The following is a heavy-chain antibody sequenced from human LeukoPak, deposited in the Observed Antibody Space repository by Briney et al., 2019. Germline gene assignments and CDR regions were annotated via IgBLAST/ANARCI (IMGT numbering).Heavy chain of an antibody. CDR1: GYRFTTYA. V-gene: IGHV1-3*01. Sequence: ASVKVSCKASGYRFTTYATHWVRQAPGQRLEWMGWINPDKGDTKYSQNFQGRITVTRDTSASTTYMELSSLVSEDTAVYYCARRLKGSYGNLFDYWGQGTLVTVSS. D-gene: IGHD4-17*01. CDR2: INPDKGDT. J-gene: IGHJ4*02. CDR3: ARRLKGSYGNLFDY.